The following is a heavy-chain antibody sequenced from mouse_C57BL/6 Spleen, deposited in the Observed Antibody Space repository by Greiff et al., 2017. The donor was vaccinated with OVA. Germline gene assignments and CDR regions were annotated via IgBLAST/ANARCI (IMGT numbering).Heavy chain of an antibody. CDR1: GYAFTNYL. CDR2: INPGSGGT. J-gene: IGHJ4*01. Sequence: VQLQQSGAELVRPGTSVKVSCKASGYAFTNYLIEWVKQRPGQGLEWIGVINPGSGGTNYNEKFKGKATLTADKSSSTAYMQLSSLTSEDSAVYFCARPDDYDDYYAMDYWGQGTSVTVSS. V-gene: IGHV1-54*01. CDR3: ARPDDYDDYYAMDY. D-gene: IGHD2-4*01.